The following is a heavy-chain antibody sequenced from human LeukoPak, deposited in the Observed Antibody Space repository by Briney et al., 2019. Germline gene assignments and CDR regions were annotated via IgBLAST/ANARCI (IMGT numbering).Heavy chain of an antibody. J-gene: IGHJ6*03. CDR1: GFTFSSYS. CDR2: ISSSSSII. Sequence: GGSLRLSCAASGFTFSSYSMSWVRQAPGKGLECVSYISSSSSIIYYADSVKGRFTISRDTAKNSLYLQMNSLRAEDTAVYFCARFRGYCSGGSCYYEYYYYYMDVWGTRTPVTVSS. CDR3: ARFRGYCSGGSCYYEYYYYYMDV. D-gene: IGHD2-15*01. V-gene: IGHV3-48*01.